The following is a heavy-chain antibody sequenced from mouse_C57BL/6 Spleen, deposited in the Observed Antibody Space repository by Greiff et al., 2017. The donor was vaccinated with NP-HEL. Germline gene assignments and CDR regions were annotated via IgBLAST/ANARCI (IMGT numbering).Heavy chain of an antibody. CDR2: INPNNGGT. CDR3: ARVLWLRRSAMDY. CDR1: GYTFTDYN. Sequence: EVKLQESGPELVKPGASVKIPCKASGYTFTDYNMDWVKQSHGKSLEWIGDINPNNGGTIYNQKFKGKATLTVDKSSSTAYMELRSLTSEDTAVYYCARVLWLRRSAMDYWGQGTSVTVSS. D-gene: IGHD2-2*01. J-gene: IGHJ4*01. V-gene: IGHV1-18*01.